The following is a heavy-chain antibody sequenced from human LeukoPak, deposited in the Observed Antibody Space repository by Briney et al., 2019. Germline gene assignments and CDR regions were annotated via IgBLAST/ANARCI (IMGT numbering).Heavy chain of an antibody. CDR1: GYTFTTYP. CDR3: ARDLRFGATIAGYYYYGMDV. V-gene: IGHV1-2*04. J-gene: IGHJ6*02. D-gene: IGHD5-12*01. Sequence: ASVKVSCKASGYTFTTYPMNWVRQAPGQGLEWMGWINPNSGGTNYAQKFQGWVTMTRDTSISTAYMELSRLRSDDTAVYYCARDLRFGATIAGYYYYGMDVWGQGTTVTVSS. CDR2: INPNSGGT.